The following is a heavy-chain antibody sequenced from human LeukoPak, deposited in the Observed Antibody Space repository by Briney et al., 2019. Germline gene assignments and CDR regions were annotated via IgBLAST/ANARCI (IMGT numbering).Heavy chain of an antibody. V-gene: IGHV4-59*01. CDR1: GGSMSSYY. CDR2: IYSTGTT. J-gene: IGHJ5*02. D-gene: IGHD2-15*01. CDR3: AREIGFKGWFDP. Sequence: PSETLSLTCSVSGGSMSSYYWTWIRQPPGKGLEWIGFIYSTGTTNYNPSLKSRVTTSVDTSKKQFSLKMTSVTAADTAVYYCAREIGFKGWFDPWGQGTLVTVSS.